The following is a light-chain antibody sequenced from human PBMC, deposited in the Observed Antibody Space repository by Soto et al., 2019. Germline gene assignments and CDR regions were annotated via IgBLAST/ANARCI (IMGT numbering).Light chain of an antibody. J-gene: IGKJ1*01. Sequence: EIVMTQSPATLSVSPGERATLSCRASQSVSSNLAWYQQKPGQAPRLVIYGASTRATGIPARFSGSGSGTDFTLTISRLEPEDFAVYYCQQYGSSPRTFGQGTKVDIK. CDR3: QQYGSSPRT. CDR1: QSVSSN. V-gene: IGKV3-15*01. CDR2: GAS.